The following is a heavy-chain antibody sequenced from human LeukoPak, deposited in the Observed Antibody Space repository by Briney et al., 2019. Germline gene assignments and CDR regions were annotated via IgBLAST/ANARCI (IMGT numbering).Heavy chain of an antibody. D-gene: IGHD6-19*01. CDR1: GFTFSNAW. J-gene: IGHJ4*02. V-gene: IGHV3-15*01. CDR2: IKSKTDGGTT. CDR3: TTTEGGGWYNY. Sequence: GGSLRLSRAASGFTFSNAWMSWVRQAPGKGLEWVGRIKSKTDGGTTDYAAPVKGRFTISRDDSKNTLYLQMNSLKTEDTAVYYCTTTEGGGWYNYWGQGTLVTVSS.